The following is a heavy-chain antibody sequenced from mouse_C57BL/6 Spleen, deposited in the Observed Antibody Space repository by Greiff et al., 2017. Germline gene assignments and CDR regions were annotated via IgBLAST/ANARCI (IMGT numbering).Heavy chain of an antibody. CDR1: GFTFSDYY. J-gene: IGHJ1*03. V-gene: IGHV5-16*01. Sequence: DVMLVESEGGLVQPGSSMKLSCTASGFTFSDYYMAWVRQVPEKGLEWVANINYDGSSTYYLDSLKSRFIISRDNAKNILYLQMSSLKSEDTATYYCARPGSSDWYFDVWGTGTTVTVSS. CDR2: INYDGSST. CDR3: ARPGSSDWYFDV. D-gene: IGHD1-1*01.